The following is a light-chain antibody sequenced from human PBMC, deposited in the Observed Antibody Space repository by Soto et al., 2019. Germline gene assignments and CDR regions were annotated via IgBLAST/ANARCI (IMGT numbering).Light chain of an antibody. J-gene: IGLJ3*02. Sequence: QLVLTQPPSVSGAPGQTVTMSCTGSSSNFGAGYDVHWYQQLPGTAPKLLIYGSTNRPSGVPARFSGSKSDTSASLAITGLQAEDEADYYCAAWDDSRLGSWVFGGGTKLTVL. CDR1: SSNFGAGYD. V-gene: IGLV1-40*01. CDR2: GST. CDR3: AAWDDSRLGSWV.